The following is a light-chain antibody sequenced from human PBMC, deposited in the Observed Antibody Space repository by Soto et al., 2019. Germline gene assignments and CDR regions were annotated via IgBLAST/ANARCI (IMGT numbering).Light chain of an antibody. Sequence: QSVLTQPPSASGSPGQSVAISCTGTSSDVGGYNYVSWYQQHPGKAPKLMIYEVNKRPSGVPDRFSGSKSGNTASLTISGLQAEDEADYYCCAYAGSSTVGFGGGTKLTVL. CDR2: EVN. CDR3: CAYAGSSTVG. V-gene: IGLV2-8*01. CDR1: SSDVGGYNY. J-gene: IGLJ3*02.